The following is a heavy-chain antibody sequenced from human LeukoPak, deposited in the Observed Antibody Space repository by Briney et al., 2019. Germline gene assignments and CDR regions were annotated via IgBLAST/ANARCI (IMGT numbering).Heavy chain of an antibody. V-gene: IGHV4-34*01. J-gene: IGHJ6*03. D-gene: IGHD5-12*01. CDR1: GGSFSGYY. CDR2: INHSGST. CDR3: ARSGYDSTYYYYMDV. Sequence: SETLSLTCAVYGGSFSGYYWSWIRQPPGKELEWIGEINHSGSTNYNPSLKSRVTISVDTSKNQFSLKLSSVTAADTAVYYCARSGYDSTYYYYMDVWGKGTTVTISS.